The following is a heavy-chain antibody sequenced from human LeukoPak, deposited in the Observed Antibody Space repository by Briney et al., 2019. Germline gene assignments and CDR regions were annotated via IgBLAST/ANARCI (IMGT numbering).Heavy chain of an antibody. CDR1: GYTFTGYY. D-gene: IGHD2-2*02. Sequence: ASVKVSCKASGYTFTGYYMHWVRQAPGQGLEWMGWINPNSGGTNYAQKFQGRVTMTRDTSISTPYVALSRLRSADTAVSYCARDGVPAAIPNYYYSMDVWGKGTTVTVSS. J-gene: IGHJ6*03. CDR2: INPNSGGT. CDR3: ARDGVPAAIPNYYYSMDV. V-gene: IGHV1-2*02.